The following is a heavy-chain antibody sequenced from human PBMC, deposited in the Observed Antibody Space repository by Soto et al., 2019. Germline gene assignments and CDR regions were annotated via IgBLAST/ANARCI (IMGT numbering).Heavy chain of an antibody. D-gene: IGHD5-12*01. V-gene: IGHV6-1*01. CDR2: TYYRSKWHN. J-gene: IGHJ2*01. CDR1: GDSVSSASAT. CDR3: ARDGSGYQWYFDV. Sequence: QVQLQQSGPGLVKPSQTLSLICAISGDSVSSASATWSWIRQSTSGRLEWLGRTYYRSKWHNDYAVSVKSRIAIIPDTSKNQLSLQLRSVALEDTAVYYCARDGSGYQWYFDVWGRGSLVTVSS.